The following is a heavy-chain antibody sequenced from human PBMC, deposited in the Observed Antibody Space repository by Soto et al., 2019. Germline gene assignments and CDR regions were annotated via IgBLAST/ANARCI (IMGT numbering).Heavy chain of an antibody. D-gene: IGHD5-12*01. J-gene: IGHJ4*02. V-gene: IGHV3-15*01. CDR3: TFWGFSGNDNYFDF. CDR1: GFPFSNAF. Sequence: EVQLVESGGGLVKPGASLRLSCAASGFPFSNAFMSWVRQAPGKGLEWVGRIKSKNDGGTTDYAAPVKGRFTRSRDDSKNTLYLQVNSLKTEDTAVYYCTFWGFSGNDNYFDFWGQGTLVTVSS. CDR2: IKSKNDGGTT.